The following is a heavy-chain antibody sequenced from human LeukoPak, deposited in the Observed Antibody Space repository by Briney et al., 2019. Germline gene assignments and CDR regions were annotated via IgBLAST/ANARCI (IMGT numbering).Heavy chain of an antibody. V-gene: IGHV3-7*01. CDR2: IKLDGSEK. CDR1: GFTFSSYW. D-gene: IGHD6-19*01. CDR3: ARVDPTGYSSGWYPYD. Sequence: GGSLRLSCAASGFTFSSYWMSWVRQAPGKGLEWLANIKLDGSEKYYVDSVKGRFTISRDNAKNSLYLQMNSLRAEDTAVYYCARVDPTGYSSGWYPYDWGQGTLVTVSS. J-gene: IGHJ4*02.